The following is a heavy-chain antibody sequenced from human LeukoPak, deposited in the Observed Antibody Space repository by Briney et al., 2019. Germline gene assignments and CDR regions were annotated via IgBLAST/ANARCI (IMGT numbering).Heavy chain of an antibody. CDR3: ASKWGFDY. J-gene: IGHJ4*02. CDR2: IYSGGSP. CDR1: GLTVSSTY. D-gene: IGHD7-27*01. Sequence: GGSLRLSGAASGLTVSSTYMSWVRQAPGKGLEWVSIIYSGGSPYYADSVKGRFTISRDNSKNTLYLQMNSLRAEDTAVYYCASKWGFDYWGQGTLVTVSS. V-gene: IGHV3-53*01.